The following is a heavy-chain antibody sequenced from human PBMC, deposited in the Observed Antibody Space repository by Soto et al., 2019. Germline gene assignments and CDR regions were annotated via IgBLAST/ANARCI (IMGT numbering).Heavy chain of an antibody. J-gene: IGHJ4*02. CDR1: GFTFSSYW. CDR3: ARGPRSYYDFWSGLDFDY. CDR2: INSDGSST. V-gene: IGHV3-74*01. Sequence: GGSLRLSCAASGFTFSSYWMHWVRQAPGKGLVWVSRINSDGSSTSYADSVKGRFTISRDNAKNTLYLQMNSLRAEDTAVYYCARGPRSYYDFWSGLDFDYWGQGTLVTVYS. D-gene: IGHD3-3*01.